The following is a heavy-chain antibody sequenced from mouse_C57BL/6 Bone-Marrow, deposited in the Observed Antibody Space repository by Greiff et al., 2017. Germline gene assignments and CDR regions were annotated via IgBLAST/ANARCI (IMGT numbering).Heavy chain of an antibody. CDR3: AKGDYYGSSPFAY. V-gene: IGHV1-9*01. CDR2: ILPGSGCT. D-gene: IGHD1-1*01. CDR1: GYTFTGYW. J-gene: IGHJ3*01. Sequence: QVQLQQSGAELMKPGASVKLSCKATGYTFTGYWIEWVKQRPGPGLEWFGEILPGSGCTNYNEKFKGKATFTADTSSNTAYMQLSSLTTEDSAIYYCAKGDYYGSSPFAYWGQGTLVTVSA.